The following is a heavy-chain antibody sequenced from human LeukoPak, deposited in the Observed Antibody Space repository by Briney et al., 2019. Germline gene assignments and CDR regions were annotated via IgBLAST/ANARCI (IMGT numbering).Heavy chain of an antibody. D-gene: IGHD1-7*01. CDR3: AKDRLTGTAINDDAFDI. CDR1: GFTFSIYG. CDR2: IWYDGNNK. Sequence: SGGSLRLSCAASGFTFSIYGMHWVRQAPGKGLGWVAVIWYDGNNKYYADSVKGRFTISRDNSKNTLYLQMNSLRAEDTAVYYCAKDRLTGTAINDDAFDIWGQGTMVTVSS. V-gene: IGHV3-33*06. J-gene: IGHJ3*02.